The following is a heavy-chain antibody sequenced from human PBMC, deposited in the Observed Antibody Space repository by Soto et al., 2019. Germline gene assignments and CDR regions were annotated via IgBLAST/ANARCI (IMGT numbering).Heavy chain of an antibody. Sequence: GASVKVSCKASGYTFTGYYMHWVRQAPGQGLEWMGWINPNSGGTNYAQKFQGRVTMTRDTSISTAYMELSRLRSDDTAVYYCARVFDRDYYDSSGYYFDFDYWGQGTLVTVSS. CDR3: ARVFDRDYYDSSGYYFDFDY. D-gene: IGHD3-22*01. CDR2: INPNSGGT. J-gene: IGHJ4*02. CDR1: GYTFTGYY. V-gene: IGHV1-2*02.